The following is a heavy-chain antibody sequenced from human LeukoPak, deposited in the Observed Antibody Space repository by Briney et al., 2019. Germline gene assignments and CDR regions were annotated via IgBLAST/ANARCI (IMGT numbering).Heavy chain of an antibody. D-gene: IGHD1-1*01. Sequence: GGSLRLACAASGFTFSSYWMSWVRQAAGKGLEWVANIKQDGSEKYYVDSVKARFTISRDNAKNSLYLQINNLRVEDTAVYYCARDPRTVRIWGQGTLVTVSS. CDR3: ARDPRTVRI. V-gene: IGHV3-7*01. J-gene: IGHJ4*02. CDR1: GFTFSSYW. CDR2: IKQDGSEK.